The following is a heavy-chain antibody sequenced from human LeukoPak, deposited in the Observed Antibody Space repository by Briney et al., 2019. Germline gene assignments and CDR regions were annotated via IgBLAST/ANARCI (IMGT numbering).Heavy chain of an antibody. J-gene: IGHJ4*02. D-gene: IGHD5-24*01. CDR3: TRVGYIDEGIDY. Sequence: GGSLRLSCVASGFPFSSYWMTWVRQAPGKGLEWVANIKQDGSKKSYVDSVKGRFTISRDNAKNSLYLQMNSLKAEDTAIYYCTRVGYIDEGIDYWGQGTLVTVSS. V-gene: IGHV3-7*04. CDR1: GFPFSSYW. CDR2: IKQDGSKK.